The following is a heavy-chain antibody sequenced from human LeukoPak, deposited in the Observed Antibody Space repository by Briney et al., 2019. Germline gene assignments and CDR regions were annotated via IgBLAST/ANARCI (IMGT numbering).Heavy chain of an antibody. CDR3: ARVRNIWSFLDS. D-gene: IGHD6-13*01. Sequence: GGSLRLSCAASGFTFSIYNMNWVRQAPGKGLEWVSSISSSSSYMYYADSMKGRFTISRDNAKNSLYLQMNSLRAEDTAMYYCARVRNIWSFLDSWGQGTLVTVSP. V-gene: IGHV3-21*01. CDR1: GFTFSIYN. CDR2: ISSSSSYM. J-gene: IGHJ4*02.